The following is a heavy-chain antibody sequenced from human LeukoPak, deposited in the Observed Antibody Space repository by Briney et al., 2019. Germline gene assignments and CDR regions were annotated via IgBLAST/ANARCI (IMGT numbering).Heavy chain of an antibody. CDR1: GFNFSRYN. CDR2: ISSSPSYI. D-gene: IGHD3-10*02. Sequence: GGSLRLSCAASGFNFSRYNMNWVRQAPGKGLEWVSSISSSPSYIYYADSVKGRFTISRDDAKNSLYLQMNSLRAEDTAVYYCAELGITMIGGVWGKGTTVTISS. J-gene: IGHJ6*04. CDR3: AELGITMIGGV. V-gene: IGHV3-21*01.